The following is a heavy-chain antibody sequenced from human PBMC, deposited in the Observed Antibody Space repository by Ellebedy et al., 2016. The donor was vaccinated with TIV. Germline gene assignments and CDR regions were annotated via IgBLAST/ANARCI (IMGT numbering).Heavy chain of an antibody. D-gene: IGHD3-16*01. Sequence: LSLTXAASGFTFSRCDMHWVRQSTRKGLEWVASIDNAGDTYYPGSVKGRFTISRENAKNSLYLQMNSLRVEDTAVYYCTRFEIISGGGYGMDVWGQGTTVTVSS. CDR2: IDNAGDT. J-gene: IGHJ6*02. CDR3: TRFEIISGGGYGMDV. CDR1: GFTFSRCD. V-gene: IGHV3-13*01.